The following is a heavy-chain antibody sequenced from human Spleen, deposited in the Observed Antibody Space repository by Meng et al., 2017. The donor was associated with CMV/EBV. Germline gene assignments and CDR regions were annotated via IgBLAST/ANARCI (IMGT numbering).Heavy chain of an antibody. CDR3: TTMDPATAGGFDP. D-gene: IGHD1-26*01. CDR2: IKSKADGGTT. Sequence: SGFTFNNAWMNWVRQAPGKGQEWVGRIKSKADGGTTDYAAPVKGRFTISRDDSKDTLFLQMNSLKTEDTAVYFCTTMDPATAGGFDPWGQGTLVTVSS. CDR1: GFTFNNAW. J-gene: IGHJ5*02. V-gene: IGHV3-15*01.